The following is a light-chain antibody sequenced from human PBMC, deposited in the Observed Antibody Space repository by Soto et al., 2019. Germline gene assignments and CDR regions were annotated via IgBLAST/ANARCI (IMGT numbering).Light chain of an antibody. CDR3: NSYTSSSTLLYV. J-gene: IGLJ1*01. CDR2: DVS. CDR1: SSDVGGYND. V-gene: IGLV2-14*01. Sequence: QSALTQPASVSGSPGQSITISCTGTSSDVGGYNDVSWYQQHPGKAPKLMIYDVSNRPSGVSNRFSGSKSGNTASLTISGLQAEEEADYYCNSYTSSSTLLYVFGTGTKVTVL.